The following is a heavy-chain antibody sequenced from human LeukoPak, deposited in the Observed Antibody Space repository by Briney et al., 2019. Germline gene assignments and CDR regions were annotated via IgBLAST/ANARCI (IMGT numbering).Heavy chain of an antibody. D-gene: IGHD7-27*01. CDR1: GASISSYY. CDR3: ARVDGGSTGILHT. CDR2: FSTTWST. Sequence: KPSETLSLTCSVSGASISSYYWTWIRQPAGKGLEWIGRFSTTWSTSYNPSLKSRVTMSVDTSENQFSLRLSSVTAADTAVYYCARVDGGSTGILHTWGQGTLVTVSS. J-gene: IGHJ5*02. V-gene: IGHV4-4*07.